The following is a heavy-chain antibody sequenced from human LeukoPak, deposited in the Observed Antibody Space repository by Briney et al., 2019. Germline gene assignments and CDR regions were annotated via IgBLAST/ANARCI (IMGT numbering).Heavy chain of an antibody. CDR1: GYSFPSYW. J-gene: IGHJ5*02. CDR2: IYPGDSDT. V-gene: IGHV5-51*01. CDR3: ARHLSWFDP. Sequence: GGSLKISCRGSGYSFPSYWVGWVRQMPGKGLEWMGIIYPGDSDTRYSPSFQGQVTISADKSISTAYLQWSSLRASDTAMYYCARHLSWFDPWGQGTLVTVSS.